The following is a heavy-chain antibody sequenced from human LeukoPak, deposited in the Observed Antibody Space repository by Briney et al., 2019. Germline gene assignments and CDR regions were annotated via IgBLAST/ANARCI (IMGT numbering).Heavy chain of an antibody. CDR2: IWYDGSNK. J-gene: IGHJ4*02. Sequence: PGRSLRLSCAASGFTFSSYGMHWVRQAPGKGLEWVAVIWYDGSNKYYADSVKGRFTISRDNSKNTLYLQMNSLRAEDTAVYYCARDTDYGSGPHDYWGQGTLVIVSS. D-gene: IGHD3-10*01. V-gene: IGHV3-33*01. CDR1: GFTFSSYG. CDR3: ARDTDYGSGPHDY.